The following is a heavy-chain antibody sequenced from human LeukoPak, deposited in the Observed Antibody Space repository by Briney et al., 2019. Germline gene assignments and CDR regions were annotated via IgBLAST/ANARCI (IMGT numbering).Heavy chain of an antibody. Sequence: PGGSLRLSCAASGFTFSSYAMHWVRQAPGKGLEYVSGITSNGGSTYYAESVKGRFTISRDNSKNTVYLQMGSLRADDMAVYYCARGRSGWPSSFFDYWGQGTLVSVSS. J-gene: IGHJ4*02. V-gene: IGHV3-64*02. D-gene: IGHD6-19*01. CDR1: GFTFSSYA. CDR2: ITSNGGST. CDR3: ARGRSGWPSSFFDY.